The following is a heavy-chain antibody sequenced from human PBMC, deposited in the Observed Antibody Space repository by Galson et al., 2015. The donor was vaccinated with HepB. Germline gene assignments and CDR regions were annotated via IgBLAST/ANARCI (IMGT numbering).Heavy chain of an antibody. J-gene: IGHJ6*02. CDR2: VSAHNGNT. Sequence: SVKVSCKASGYIFTNYGFNWVRQAPGQGLEWMGWVSAHNGNTNYAQKFQGRVTMTTDASSTTAFMELRSLRSDDTAVYYCARDYGDYQSYFYYYNMDVWGQGTTVTVSS. CDR1: GYIFTNYG. CDR3: ARDYGDYQSYFYYYNMDV. V-gene: IGHV1-18*01. D-gene: IGHD4-17*01.